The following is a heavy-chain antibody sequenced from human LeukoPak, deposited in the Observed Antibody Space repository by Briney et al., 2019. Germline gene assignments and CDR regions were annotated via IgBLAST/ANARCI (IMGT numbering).Heavy chain of an antibody. D-gene: IGHD3-10*01. Sequence: ASVKVSCKASGYTFTSYDINWVRQAPGKGLEWMGGFDPEDGETIYAQKFQGRVTMTTDTSTSTAYMELRSLRSDDTAVYYCARGSEPTYYGPPYHWGQGTLVTVSS. V-gene: IGHV1-18*01. CDR1: GYTFTSYD. J-gene: IGHJ4*02. CDR3: ARGSEPTYYGPPYH. CDR2: FDPEDGET.